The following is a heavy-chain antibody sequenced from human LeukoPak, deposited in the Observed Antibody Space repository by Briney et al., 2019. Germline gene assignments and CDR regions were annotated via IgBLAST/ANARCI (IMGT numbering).Heavy chain of an antibody. CDR2: ISSSGSSR. V-gene: IGHV3-11*01. Sequence: GGSLRLFCAASGFTFSDYYMSWIRLARGEGLVFVSYISSSGSSRYDADSVKGRFIISRDNAKKSLYLQMNSLRAEDTAVYYCARAKVPGTYYAMDVWGQGTTVTVSS. D-gene: IGHD6-19*01. CDR1: GFTFSDYY. CDR3: ARAKVPGTYYAMDV. J-gene: IGHJ6*02.